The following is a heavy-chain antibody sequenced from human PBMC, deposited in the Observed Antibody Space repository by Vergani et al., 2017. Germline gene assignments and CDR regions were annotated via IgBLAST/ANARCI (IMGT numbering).Heavy chain of an antibody. CDR3: ARARYCSSTSCYTGFYYYYYMDV. J-gene: IGHJ6*03. V-gene: IGHV4-34*01. Sequence: QVQLQESGPGLLKPSETLSLTCAVYGGSFSGYYWSWIRQPPGKGLEWIGEINHSGSTNYNPSLKSRVTISVDTSKNQFSLKLSSVTAADTAVYYCARARYCSSTSCYTGFYYYYYMDVWGKGTTVTVSS. CDR1: GGSFSGYY. CDR2: INHSGST. D-gene: IGHD2-2*02.